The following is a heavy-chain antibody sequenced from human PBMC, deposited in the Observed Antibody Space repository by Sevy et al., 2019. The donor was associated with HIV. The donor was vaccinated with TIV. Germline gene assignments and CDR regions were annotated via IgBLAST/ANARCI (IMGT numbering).Heavy chain of an antibody. CDR3: AKDSGDSSGYYSQSLFDY. Sequence: GGSLRLSCAASGFTFSSYGMHWVRQAPGKGLEWVAVISYDGSSKYYADSVKGRFTISRDSSKNTLYLQMNSLGAADTAVYYCAKDSGDSSGYYSQSLFDYWGQGTLVTVSS. D-gene: IGHD3-22*01. V-gene: IGHV3-30*18. CDR2: ISYDGSSK. J-gene: IGHJ4*02. CDR1: GFTFSSYG.